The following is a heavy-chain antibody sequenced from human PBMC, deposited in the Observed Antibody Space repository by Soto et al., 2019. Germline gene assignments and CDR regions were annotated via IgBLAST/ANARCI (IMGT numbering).Heavy chain of an antibody. D-gene: IGHD6-19*01. CDR1: GFTFDDYA. J-gene: IGHJ4*02. Sequence: GGSLRLSCAASGFTFDDYAMHWVRQAPGKGLEWVSGISWNSGSIGYADSVKGRFTISRDNAKNSLYLQMNSLRAEDTALYYCAKDIQTSSGWYYFDYWGQGTLVTVSS. V-gene: IGHV3-9*01. CDR2: ISWNSGSI. CDR3: AKDIQTSSGWYYFDY.